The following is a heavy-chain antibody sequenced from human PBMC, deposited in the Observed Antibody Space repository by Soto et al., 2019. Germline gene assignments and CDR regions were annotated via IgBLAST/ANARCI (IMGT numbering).Heavy chain of an antibody. Sequence: PSETLSLTCAVYGGSFSGYYWSWICQPPGKGLEWIGEINHSGSTNYNPSLKSRVTISVDTSKNQFSLKLSSVTAADTAVYYCARMSGWLFLARWFDPWGQGTLVTVSS. D-gene: IGHD6-19*01. CDR1: GGSFSGYY. CDR3: ARMSGWLFLARWFDP. V-gene: IGHV4-34*01. CDR2: INHSGST. J-gene: IGHJ5*02.